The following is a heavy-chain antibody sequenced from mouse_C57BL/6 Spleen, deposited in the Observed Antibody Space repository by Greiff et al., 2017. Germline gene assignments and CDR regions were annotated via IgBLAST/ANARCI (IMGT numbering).Heavy chain of an antibody. CDR1: GYTFTDYY. V-gene: IGHV1-75*01. D-gene: IGHD2-5*01. J-gene: IGHJ2*01. Sequence: QVQLQQSGPELVKPGASVKISCKASGYTFTDYYINWVKQRPGQGLEWIGWIFPGSGSTYYNEKFKGKATLTVDKSSSTAYVLLSSLTSEDSAVYFCARAYYSNYDFDYWGQGTTLTVSS. CDR3: ARAYYSNYDFDY. CDR2: IFPGSGST.